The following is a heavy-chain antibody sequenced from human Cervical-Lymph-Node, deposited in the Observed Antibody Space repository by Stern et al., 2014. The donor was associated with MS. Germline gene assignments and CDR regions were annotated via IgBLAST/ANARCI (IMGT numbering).Heavy chain of an antibody. V-gene: IGHV1-69*12. Sequence: QVQLVQSGAEVTKPGSSGKVSCKASGGTFSKFPSSWVRQAPGQELEWMGGLLPFFGTPTYAQEFRGRVTIAADVSTSTVYMELSSLRSDDTAVYYCALSSETSDRWYSLGYDLWGQGTLVTVSS. CDR2: LLPFFGTP. D-gene: IGHD6-13*01. CDR1: GGTFSKFP. J-gene: IGHJ5*02. CDR3: ALSSETSDRWYSLGYDL.